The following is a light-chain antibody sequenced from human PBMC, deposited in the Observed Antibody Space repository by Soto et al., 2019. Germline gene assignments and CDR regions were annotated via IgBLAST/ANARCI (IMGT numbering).Light chain of an antibody. Sequence: EIVMTQSPATLSVSQGERATLSCRASESVYSNLAWYQQKPGQAPTLLIFAASTRATGIPARFSGSVSGTECTLTISSLQSEDFAVYYCQQYAKWPLTFGGGTKVEIK. CDR3: QQYAKWPLT. CDR2: AAS. CDR1: ESVYSN. V-gene: IGKV3-15*01. J-gene: IGKJ4*01.